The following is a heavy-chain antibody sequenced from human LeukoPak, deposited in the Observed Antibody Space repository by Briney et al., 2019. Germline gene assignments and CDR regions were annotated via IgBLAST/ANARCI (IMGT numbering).Heavy chain of an antibody. V-gene: IGHV1-46*01. CDR2: INPSGGST. Sequence: ASVKVSCKASGGIFSSYAISWVRQAPGQGLEWMGIINPSGGSTSYAQKFQGRVTMTRDTSTSTVYMELSSLRSEDTAVYYCARRGYYDSSGLDYWGQGTLVTVSS. D-gene: IGHD3-22*01. J-gene: IGHJ4*02. CDR1: GGIFSSYA. CDR3: ARRGYYDSSGLDY.